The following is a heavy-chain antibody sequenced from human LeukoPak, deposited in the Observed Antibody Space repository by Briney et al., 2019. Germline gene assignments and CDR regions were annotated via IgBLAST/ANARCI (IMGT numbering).Heavy chain of an antibody. V-gene: IGHV4-4*07. CDR2: IYPSGRT. CDR3: ARVRNSYGSRRFDY. CDR1: DDSISSYY. Sequence: SETLSLTCTVSDDSISSYYWSWIRQPAGKGLEWIGRIYPSGRTNYNPSLKGRVTMSVDTSKNQFSLKLTSVTAADTAVYYCARVRNSYGSRRFDYWGQGTLVTVSS. J-gene: IGHJ4*02. D-gene: IGHD5-18*01.